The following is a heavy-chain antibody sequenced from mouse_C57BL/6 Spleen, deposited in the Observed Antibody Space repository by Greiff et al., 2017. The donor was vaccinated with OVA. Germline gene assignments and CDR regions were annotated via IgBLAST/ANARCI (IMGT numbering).Heavy chain of an antibody. Sequence: QVQLKESGPGLVQPSQSLSITCTVSGFSLTSYGVHWVRQSPGKGLEWLGVIWSGGSTDYNAAFISRLSISKDNSKSQVFFKMNSLQADDTAIYYCARSPGTRGAWFAYWGQGTLVTVSA. D-gene: IGHD4-1*01. J-gene: IGHJ3*01. CDR1: GFSLTSYG. CDR2: IWSGGST. V-gene: IGHV2-2*01. CDR3: ARSPGTRGAWFAY.